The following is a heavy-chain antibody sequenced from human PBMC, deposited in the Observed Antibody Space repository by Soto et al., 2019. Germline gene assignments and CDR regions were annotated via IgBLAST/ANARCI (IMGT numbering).Heavy chain of an antibody. D-gene: IGHD3-10*01. Sequence: GGSLRLSCAASGFTVSSNYMSWVRQAPGKGLEWVSVIYSGGSTYYADSVKGRFTISRDNSKNTLYLQMNSLRAEDTAVYYCARSPLSRWFGELYFDYWGQGTLVTVSS. CDR1: GFTVSSNY. V-gene: IGHV3-66*01. CDR3: ARSPLSRWFGELYFDY. CDR2: IYSGGST. J-gene: IGHJ4*02.